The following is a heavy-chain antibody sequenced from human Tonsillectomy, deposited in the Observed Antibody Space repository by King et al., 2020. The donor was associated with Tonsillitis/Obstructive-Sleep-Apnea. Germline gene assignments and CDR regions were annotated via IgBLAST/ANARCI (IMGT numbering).Heavy chain of an antibody. CDR2: IKSKTDGGTT. CDR3: TTAYSSSWYDYYFDY. V-gene: IGHV3-15*01. D-gene: IGHD6-13*01. Sequence: VQLVESGGGLVKPGGSLRLSCAASGFTFSNDWMSWVRQAPGKGLEWVGRIKSKTDGGTTDYAAPVKGRFTISRDDSKNTLYLQMNSLKTEDTAVYYCTTAYSSSWYDYYFDYWGPGTLVTVSS. CDR1: GFTFSNDW. J-gene: IGHJ4*02.